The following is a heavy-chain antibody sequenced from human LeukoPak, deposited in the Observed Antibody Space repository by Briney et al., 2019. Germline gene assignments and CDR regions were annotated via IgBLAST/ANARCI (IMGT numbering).Heavy chain of an antibody. D-gene: IGHD4-17*01. CDR2: IFPDDSDT. CDR3: ARQHYGDYVGRDAFDI. V-gene: IGHV5-51*01. J-gene: IGHJ3*02. CDR1: GYSFSSYW. Sequence: GESLKISCKGSGYSFSSYWIGWVRQMPGKGLEWMGIIFPDDSDTRYSPSFQGQVTISADKSISTAYLQWSSLKASDTAMYYCARQHYGDYVGRDAFDIWGQGTMVTVSS.